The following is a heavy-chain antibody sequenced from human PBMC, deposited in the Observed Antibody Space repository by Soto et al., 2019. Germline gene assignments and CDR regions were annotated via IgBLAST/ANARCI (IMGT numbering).Heavy chain of an antibody. Sequence: EVPLVESGGGLVKPGGSLRLSCAASGFTFSNAWMSWVRQAPGKGLEWVGRIKSKADGGTTDYAAPVKGRFTISRDDSKNTLYLQMNSLKTEDTAVYYCTKEEVVVVNWFDPWGQGTLVTVSS. J-gene: IGHJ5*02. CDR2: IKSKADGGTT. D-gene: IGHD3-22*01. V-gene: IGHV3-15*01. CDR1: GFTFSNAW. CDR3: TKEEVVVVNWFDP.